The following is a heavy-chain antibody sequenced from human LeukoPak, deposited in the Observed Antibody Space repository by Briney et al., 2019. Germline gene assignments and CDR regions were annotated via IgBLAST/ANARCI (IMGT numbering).Heavy chain of an antibody. CDR2: ISGSGGST. V-gene: IGHV3-23*01. D-gene: IGHD3-3*01. Sequence: GGSLRLSCAASGFTFSSCAMSWVRQAPGKGLEWVSAISGSGGSTYYADSVKGRFTISRDNSKNTLYLQMNSLRAEDTAVYYCVKDGDGYYDFWSGYYPNFDYWGQGTLVTVSS. J-gene: IGHJ4*02. CDR1: GFTFSSCA. CDR3: VKDGDGYYDFWSGYYPNFDY.